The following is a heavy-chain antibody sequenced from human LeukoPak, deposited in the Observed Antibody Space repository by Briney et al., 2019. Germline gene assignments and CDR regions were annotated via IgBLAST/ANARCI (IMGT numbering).Heavy chain of an antibody. D-gene: IGHD3-16*02. CDR2: IYTSGST. J-gene: IGHJ4*02. CDR3: ARFPYSYDYVWGSHRQGAYFDY. V-gene: IGHV4-4*07. CDR1: GGSISSYY. Sequence: SETLSLTCTVSGGSISSYYWSWIRQPAGKGLEWIGRIYTSGSTYYNPSLKSRVTISVDTSKNQFSLKLSSVTAADTAVYYCARFPYSYDYVWGSHRQGAYFDYWGQGTLVTVSS.